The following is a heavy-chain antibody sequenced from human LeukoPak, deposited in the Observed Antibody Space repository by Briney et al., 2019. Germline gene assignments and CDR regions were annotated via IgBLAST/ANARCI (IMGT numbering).Heavy chain of an antibody. CDR1: GFSFSTYT. J-gene: IGHJ6*03. CDR2: ISHSSRYI. CDR3: ARDGERHYYYMDV. V-gene: IGHV3-21*01. Sequence: GGSLRLSCAASGFSFSTYTLNWVRQPPGKGLEWVSSISHSSRYIFYADSLKGRFTISRDNAKNSLYLQMNSLRAEDTAVYYCARDGERHYYYMDVWGKGTTVTVSS.